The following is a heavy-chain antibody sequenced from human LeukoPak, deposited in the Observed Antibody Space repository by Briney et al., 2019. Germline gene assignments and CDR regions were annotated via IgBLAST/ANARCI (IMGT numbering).Heavy chain of an antibody. CDR2: ISRSGDNT. D-gene: IGHD2-15*01. J-gene: IGHJ4*02. V-gene: IGHV3-23*01. CDR3: AKTRGYCSGGTCYCDY. CDR1: GFTFSNYA. Sequence: PGGSLRLSCAASGFTFSNYAMSWVRQAQGKGLEWVSPISRSGDNTYYADSVKGRFALSRDNSKNTVYLQMNSLRADDTAVYYCAKTRGYCSGGTCYCDYWGQGTLVTVSS.